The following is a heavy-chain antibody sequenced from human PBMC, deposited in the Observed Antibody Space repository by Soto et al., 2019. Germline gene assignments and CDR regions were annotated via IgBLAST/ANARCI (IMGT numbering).Heavy chain of an antibody. D-gene: IGHD1-26*01. V-gene: IGHV3-21*01. CDR1: GYTFTSYD. CDR3: ARGRYGGADGMDV. CDR2: ISSSSSYI. J-gene: IGHJ6*02. Sequence: SCKASGYTFTSYDINWVRQAPGKGLEWVSSISSSSSYIYYADSVKGRFTISRDNAKNSLYLQMNSLRAEDTAVYYCARGRYGGADGMDVWGQGTTVTVSS.